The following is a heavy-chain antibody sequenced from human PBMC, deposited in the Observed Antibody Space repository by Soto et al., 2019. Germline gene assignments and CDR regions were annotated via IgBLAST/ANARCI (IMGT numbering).Heavy chain of an antibody. Sequence: QVQLEESGPGLVKPSGTLSLTCAVSGGSISTDNWWSWVRQAPGKGLEWVEEIYHSGSTNYNPSLKSRLTISIDKSKDQFSLAVRSVTAADTAVYYCARGGRWLFDYWGQGTLVTVSS. V-gene: IGHV4-4*02. CDR3: ARGGRWLFDY. D-gene: IGHD5-12*01. CDR2: IYHSGST. CDR1: GGSISTDNW. J-gene: IGHJ4*02.